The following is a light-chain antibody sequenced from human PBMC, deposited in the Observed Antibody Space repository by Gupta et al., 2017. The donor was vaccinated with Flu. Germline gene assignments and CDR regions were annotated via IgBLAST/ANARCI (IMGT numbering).Light chain of an antibody. CDR2: AVT. Sequence: QSALTQPRSVSGSPGQSVTISCTGTSSDIGYYDYVSWFQQHPGKAPKLIIYAVTKRSSGVPARFSGSKAGYTASLTISGLQAEDEADYHCCSFAGSYTVVFGGGTKLTVL. CDR1: SSDIGYYDY. CDR3: CSFAGSYTVV. V-gene: IGLV2-11*01. J-gene: IGLJ2*01.